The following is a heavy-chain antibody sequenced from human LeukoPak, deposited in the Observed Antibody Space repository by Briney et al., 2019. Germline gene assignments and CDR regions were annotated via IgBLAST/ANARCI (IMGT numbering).Heavy chain of an antibody. CDR1: GYTFTGYY. CDR2: INPNSGGT. J-gene: IGHJ4*02. CDR3: ARGRSIAVAGRNIAPLDNDY. D-gene: IGHD6-19*01. V-gene: IGHV1-2*02. Sequence: ASVTVSCKASGYTFTGYYMHWVRQARGQGLEWMGWINPNSGGTNYAQKFQGRVTMTRDTSISTAYMELSRLRSDDTAVYYCARGRSIAVAGRNIAPLDNDYWGQGTLVTVSS.